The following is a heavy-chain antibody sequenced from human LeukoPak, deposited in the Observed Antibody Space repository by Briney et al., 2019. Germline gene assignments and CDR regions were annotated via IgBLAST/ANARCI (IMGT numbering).Heavy chain of an antibody. Sequence: ASVKVSCEVSGYTLTELSMHWVRQAPGKGLEWMGGFNPEDGETIYAQKFQGRVTMTEDTSTDTAYMELSSLRSEATAVYYCATDQMLEWERLSAFDIWGQGTMVTVSS. CDR1: GYTLTELS. V-gene: IGHV1-24*01. D-gene: IGHD1-26*01. CDR3: ATDQMLEWERLSAFDI. J-gene: IGHJ3*02. CDR2: FNPEDGET.